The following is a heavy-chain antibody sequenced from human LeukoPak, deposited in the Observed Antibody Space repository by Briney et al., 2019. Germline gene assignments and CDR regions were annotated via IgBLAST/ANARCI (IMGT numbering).Heavy chain of an antibody. CDR2: ISRSSSTI. CDR1: GFTFSSYS. Sequence: PGGSLRLSCAGSGFTFSSYSMCWVRQAPGKGLEWVSYISRSSSTIYYADSVKGRFTISRDNARDSLYLQMNSLRAEDTAVYYCARDVYYYYASGTGRERFDYWGQGTLVTVSS. CDR3: ARDVYYYYASGTGRERFDY. J-gene: IGHJ4*02. V-gene: IGHV3-48*01. D-gene: IGHD3-10*01.